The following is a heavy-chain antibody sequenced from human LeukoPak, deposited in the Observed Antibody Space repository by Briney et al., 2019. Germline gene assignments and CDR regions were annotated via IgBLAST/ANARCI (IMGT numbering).Heavy chain of an antibody. Sequence: GGSLRLSCAASGFTFSSYAMHWVSQAPGKGLEWVAVISYDGSNKYYADSVKGRFTISRDNSKNTLYLQMSSLRAEDTAMYYCARVGSETTFHYYYGIDVWGKGTTVTVSS. CDR3: ARVGSETTFHYYYGIDV. V-gene: IGHV3-30*04. CDR2: ISYDGSNK. CDR1: GFTFSSYA. J-gene: IGHJ6*04. D-gene: IGHD1-1*01.